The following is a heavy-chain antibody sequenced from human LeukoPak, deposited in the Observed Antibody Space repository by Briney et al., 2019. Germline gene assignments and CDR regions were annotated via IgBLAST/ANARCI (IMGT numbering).Heavy chain of an antibody. CDR2: ISYDGSNK. D-gene: IGHD5-24*01. CDR1: GFTFSSYA. V-gene: IGHV3-30*04. J-gene: IGHJ4*02. Sequence: GRSPRLSCAASGFTFSSYAMHWVRQAPGKGLEWVAVISYDGSNKYYADSVKGRFTISRDNSKNTLYLQMNSLRAEDTAVYYCAKGTPQMATISSTDYWGQGTLVSVSS. CDR3: AKGTPQMATISSTDY.